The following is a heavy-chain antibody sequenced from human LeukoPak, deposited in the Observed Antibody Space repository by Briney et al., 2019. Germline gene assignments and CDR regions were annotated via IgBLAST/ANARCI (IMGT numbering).Heavy chain of an antibody. J-gene: IGHJ4*02. Sequence: AGSLRFSFAGSALTISSYWMPWVRQAPGKGLVWVSRINSDGSSITYADSVKGRFTISRDNAKNTMYLQMNSLRVEDTAVYYCAREGRVSGYDFDCWGQGTLVTVSS. CDR3: AREGRVSGYDFDC. CDR2: INSDGSSI. V-gene: IGHV3-74*03. CDR1: ALTISSYW. D-gene: IGHD5-12*01.